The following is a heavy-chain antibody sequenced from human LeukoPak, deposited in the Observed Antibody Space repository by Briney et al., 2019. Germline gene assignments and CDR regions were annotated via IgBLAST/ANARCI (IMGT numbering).Heavy chain of an antibody. Sequence: GGSLRLSCAASGFTFSSYSMNRVRQAPGKGLEWVSSISSSSSYIYYADSVKGRFTISRDNAKNSLYLQMNSLRAEDTAVYYCARENPDIVVVPAAGVFDYWGQGTLVTVSS. CDR3: ARENPDIVVVPAAGVFDY. V-gene: IGHV3-21*01. J-gene: IGHJ4*02. CDR2: ISSSSSYI. D-gene: IGHD2-2*01. CDR1: GFTFSSYS.